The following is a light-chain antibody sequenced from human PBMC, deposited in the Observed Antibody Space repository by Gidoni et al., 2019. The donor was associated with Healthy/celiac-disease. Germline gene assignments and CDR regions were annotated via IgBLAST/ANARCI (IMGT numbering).Light chain of an antibody. V-gene: IGKV3-11*01. J-gene: IGKJ5*01. Sequence: EIVLTQSPATLSLSPGERATLSCRASQSVSSYLAWYQQKPGQAPRLLIYDASNRATGIPARFSGSGSGTDFTLTSSSLEPEDFAVYYCQQRSNWSITFGQXTRLEIK. CDR1: QSVSSY. CDR2: DAS. CDR3: QQRSNWSIT.